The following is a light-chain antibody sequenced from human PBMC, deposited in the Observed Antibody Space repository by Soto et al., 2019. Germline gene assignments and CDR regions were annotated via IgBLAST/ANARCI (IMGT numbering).Light chain of an antibody. Sequence: QSVLTQPASVSGSPGQSITISCTGTSSDVGGYNYVSWYQQHPGKAPKLMIYDVTYWPPGVSDRFSGSKSGNTASLTISGLQAEDEAEYFCSSYTSSTTVLFGGGTKLTVL. CDR1: SSDVGGYNY. J-gene: IGLJ2*01. V-gene: IGLV2-14*03. CDR2: DVT. CDR3: SSYTSSTTVL.